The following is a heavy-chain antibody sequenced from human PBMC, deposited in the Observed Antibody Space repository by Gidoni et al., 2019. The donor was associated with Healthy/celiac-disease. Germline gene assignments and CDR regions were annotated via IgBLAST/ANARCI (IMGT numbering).Heavy chain of an antibody. CDR1: GGSISSSSYY. J-gene: IGHJ5*02. CDR2: IYYSGST. Sequence: QLQLQELGPGLVKPSETLSLTCTVSGGSISSSSYYWGWIRQPPGKGLEWIGSIYYSGSTYYNPSLKSRVTISVDTSKNQFSLKLSSVTAADTAVYYCASRKEKIVAWDEKLGVSWFDPWGQGTLVTVSS. V-gene: IGHV4-39*01. CDR3: ASRKEKIVAWDEKLGVSWFDP. D-gene: IGHD3-16*01.